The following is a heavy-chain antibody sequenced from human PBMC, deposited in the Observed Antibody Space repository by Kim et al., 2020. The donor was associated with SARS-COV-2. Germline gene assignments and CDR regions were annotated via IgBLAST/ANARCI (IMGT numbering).Heavy chain of an antibody. CDR2: IWYDGSNK. V-gene: IGHV3-33*01. CDR1: GFTFSSYG. J-gene: IGHJ3*01. Sequence: GGSLRLSCAASGFTFSSYGMHWVRQAPGKGLEWVAVIWYDGSNKYYADSVKGRFTISRDNSKNTLYLQMNSLRAEDTAVYYCAREGGCSGVSFYAVCWDRAFDVWGQGTMVTVSS. D-gene: IGHD2-15*01. CDR3: AREGGCSGVSFYAVCWDRAFDV.